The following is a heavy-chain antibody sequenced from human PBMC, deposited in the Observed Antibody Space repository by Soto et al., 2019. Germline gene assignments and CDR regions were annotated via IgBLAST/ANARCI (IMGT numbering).Heavy chain of an antibody. CDR3: ARPRSYCSGGSCYVWFDP. CDR2: IYYSGST. V-gene: IGHV4-59*08. Sequence: PSETLSLTCTVSGGSISSYYWSWIRQPPGKGLEWIGYIYYSGSTNYNPSLKSRVAISVDTSKNQFSLKLSSVTAADTAVHYCARPRSYCSGGSCYVWFDPWGQGTLVTVSS. CDR1: GGSISSYY. J-gene: IGHJ5*02. D-gene: IGHD2-15*01.